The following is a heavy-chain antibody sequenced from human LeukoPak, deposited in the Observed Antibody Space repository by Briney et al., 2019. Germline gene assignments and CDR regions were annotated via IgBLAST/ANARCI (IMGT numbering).Heavy chain of an antibody. CDR3: VRDRGYCSGGTCYALWDY. J-gene: IGHJ4*02. CDR1: GFTFSSYS. CDR2: IKEDGGEK. Sequence: GGSLRLSCAASGFTFSSYSMNWVRQAPGKGLEWVAHIKEDGGEKHYVDPVKGRFTISRDNAKNSLYLQMNSLRAEDTATYYCVRDRGYCSGGTCYALWDYWGQGTLVTVSS. D-gene: IGHD2-15*01. V-gene: IGHV3-7*01.